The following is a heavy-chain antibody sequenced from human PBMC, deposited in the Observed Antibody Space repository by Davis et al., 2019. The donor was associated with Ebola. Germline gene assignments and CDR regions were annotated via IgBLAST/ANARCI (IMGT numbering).Heavy chain of an antibody. J-gene: IGHJ4*02. CDR3: AKARSSWTPFDY. CDR2: TSSGGSTT. V-gene: IGHV3-23*01. Sequence: GESLKISCAASGFIFNNYAMTWVRQAPGRGLEWVSTTSSGGSTTYYADSVKGRFTISRDNSKNTLYLQMNSLRVDDTAVYYCAKARSSWTPFDYWGQGTLATVSS. D-gene: IGHD6-13*01. CDR1: GFIFNNYA.